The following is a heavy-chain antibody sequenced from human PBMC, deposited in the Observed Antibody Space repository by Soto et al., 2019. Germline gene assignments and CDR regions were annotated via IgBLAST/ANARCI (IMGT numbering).Heavy chain of an antibody. J-gene: IGHJ6*02. D-gene: IGHD1-20*01. Sequence: KVSCKASGYTFTSYGISWVRQAPGQGLEWMGRIDPSDSYTNYSPSFQGHVTISADKSISTAYLQWSSPKASDTAMYYCARSGITGTTPPHYYYGMDVWGQGTTVTVSS. CDR3: ARSGITGTTPPHYYYGMDV. CDR2: IDPSDSYT. CDR1: GYTFTSYG. V-gene: IGHV5-10-1*01.